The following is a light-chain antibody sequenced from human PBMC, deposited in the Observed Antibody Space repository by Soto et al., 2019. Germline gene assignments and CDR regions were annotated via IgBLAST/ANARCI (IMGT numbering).Light chain of an antibody. CDR2: AAS. V-gene: IGKV1-17*01. Sequence: VKKSPAAVSSSVEDRVTITCRASQSISKYLNWYQQKPGKAPQLLIYAASSLQSGVPSRFSGSGSGTDFTLTISILQAEDFATYYCLQHNSHPCTSGQVTKVDIK. CDR3: LQHNSHPCT. CDR1: QSISKY. J-gene: IGKJ1*01.